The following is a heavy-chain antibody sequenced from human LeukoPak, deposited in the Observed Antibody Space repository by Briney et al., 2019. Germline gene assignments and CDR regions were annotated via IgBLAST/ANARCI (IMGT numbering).Heavy chain of an antibody. D-gene: IGHD3-16*01. CDR3: ARGVEHLAANTLAY. V-gene: IGHV3-53*01. J-gene: IGHJ4*02. Sequence: QPGGSLRLSCAASGFTVITNDMTWVRQAPGKGLEWVSVLYSDGNTKYADSVQGRFTISRDNSKNTLYLEMNSLSPDDTAVYYCARGVEHLAANTLAYWGQGTLVTVSS. CDR1: GFTVITND. CDR2: LYSDGNT.